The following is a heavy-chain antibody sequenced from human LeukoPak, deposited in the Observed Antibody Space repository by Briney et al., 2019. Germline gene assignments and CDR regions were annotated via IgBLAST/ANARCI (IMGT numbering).Heavy chain of an antibody. CDR3: AVITMMVESDAFDI. D-gene: IGHD3-22*01. CDR2: INPNSGGT. V-gene: IGHV1-2*04. J-gene: IGHJ3*02. CDR1: GYTFTGYY. Sequence: ASVKVSCKASGYTFTGYYMHWVRQAPGQGLEWMGWINPNSGGTNYAQKFQGWVTMTRDTSISTAYMELSRLRSDDTAVYYCAVITMMVESDAFDIWGQGTMVTVSS.